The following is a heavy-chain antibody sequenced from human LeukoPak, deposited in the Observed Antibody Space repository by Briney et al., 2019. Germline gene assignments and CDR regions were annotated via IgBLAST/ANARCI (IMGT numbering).Heavy chain of an antibody. V-gene: IGHV1-2*02. Sequence: GASVKVSCKASGYTFTGYYMHWVRQAPGQGLEWMGWINPNSGGTNYAQKFQGRVTMTRDTSISTAYMELSWLRSDDTAVYYCATFDSTTHKADDAFDFWGQGAMVTVSS. CDR3: ATFDSTTHKADDAFDF. D-gene: IGHD2/OR15-2a*01. J-gene: IGHJ3*01. CDR1: GYTFTGYY. CDR2: INPNSGGT.